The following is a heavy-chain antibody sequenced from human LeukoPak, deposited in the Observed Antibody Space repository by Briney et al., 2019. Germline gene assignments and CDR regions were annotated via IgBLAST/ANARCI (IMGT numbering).Heavy chain of an antibody. J-gene: IGHJ1*01. D-gene: IGHD1-7*01. CDR3: ARVFDNWNYGRYAEYFQH. CDR1: GYTFTGYH. Sequence: PGASVKVSCKASGYTFTGYHIHWVPQAPGQGLECMGWINLNIGGPNYAQKFQGRVTTTRDTCISTAYMELTRLRSDDTAVYYCARVFDNWNYGRYAEYFQHWGQGTLVTVSS. V-gene: IGHV1-2*02. CDR2: INLNIGGP.